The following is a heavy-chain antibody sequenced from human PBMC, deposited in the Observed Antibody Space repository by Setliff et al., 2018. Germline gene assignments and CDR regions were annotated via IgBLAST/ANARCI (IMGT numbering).Heavy chain of an antibody. J-gene: IGHJ6*03. Sequence: SVKVSCKASGGTFSSYTINWVRQAPGQGLEWMGGIIPIFGTTNYAQKFQGRATIITDESTSTAYMELSSLRSEDTAVYYCAREGVDSRSSTDYRYYMDVWGKGTTVTVSS. CDR3: AREGVDSRSSTDYRYYMDV. V-gene: IGHV1-69*05. CDR1: GGTFSSYT. CDR2: IIPIFGTT. D-gene: IGHD6-6*01.